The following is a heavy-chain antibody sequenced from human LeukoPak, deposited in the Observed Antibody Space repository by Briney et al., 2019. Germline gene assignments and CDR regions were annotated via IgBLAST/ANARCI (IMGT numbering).Heavy chain of an antibody. V-gene: IGHV1-2*02. Sequence: ASVKVSCKASGHTFTGYYMHWVRQAPGQGLEWLGWINPNSGVTNYAQKFQGRITMTRDTSITTVYMELSSLTSDDTAVYYCGSGQWLVGVFCWGQGTLVTVSS. CDR3: GSGQWLVGVFC. D-gene: IGHD6-19*01. CDR1: GHTFTGYY. CDR2: INPNSGVT. J-gene: IGHJ4*02.